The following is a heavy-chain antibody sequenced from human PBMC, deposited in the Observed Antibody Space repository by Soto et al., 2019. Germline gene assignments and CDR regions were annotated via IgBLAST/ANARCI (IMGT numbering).Heavy chain of an antibody. CDR1: GWSFSGYY. CDR2: INHSGST. CDR3: ARDYGFGELFDP. Sequence: PSETLSLTCAFYGWSFSGYYWSWIRQPPGKGLEWIGEINHSGSTNYNPSLKSRVTISLETSKSQFSLRLSSVTVADTAVYYCARDYGFGELFDPWGQGTLVTVSS. V-gene: IGHV4-34*01. J-gene: IGHJ5*02. D-gene: IGHD3-10*01.